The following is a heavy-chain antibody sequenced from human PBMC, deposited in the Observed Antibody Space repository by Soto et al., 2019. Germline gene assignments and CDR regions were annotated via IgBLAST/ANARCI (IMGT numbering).Heavy chain of an antibody. V-gene: IGHV1-18*01. D-gene: IGHD5-18*01. CDR3: ARVYGYGYGHFDF. CDR1: GYIFTKHG. Sequence: QVQLVQSGAELKEPGDSVKVSCKASGYIFTKHGISWVRQAPGQGLEWMGWISAHNGITNYEQNLPDRINVTTDISMRTAYMELRSLRHEDTAIYYCARVYGYGYGHFDFWGQGSLVTVSS. CDR2: ISAHNGIT. J-gene: IGHJ4*02.